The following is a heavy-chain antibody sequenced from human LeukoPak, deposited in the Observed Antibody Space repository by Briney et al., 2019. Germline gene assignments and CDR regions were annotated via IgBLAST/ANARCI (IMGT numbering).Heavy chain of an antibody. CDR1: GFTFSSYS. V-gene: IGHV3-21*03. Sequence: GGSLRLSCAASGFTFSSYSMNWVRQAPGKGLEWVSSISSSSSYIYYADSVKGRFTLSRDNAKNSLYLQMNSLRAEDTAVYYCARGMHDSSGYYYGHWGQGTLVTVSS. D-gene: IGHD3-22*01. CDR3: ARGMHDSSGYYYGH. CDR2: ISSSSSYI. J-gene: IGHJ4*02.